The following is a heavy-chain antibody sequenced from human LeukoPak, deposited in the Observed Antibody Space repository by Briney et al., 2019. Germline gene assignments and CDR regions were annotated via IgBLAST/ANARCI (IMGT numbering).Heavy chain of an antibody. V-gene: IGHV4-59*01. CDR3: ARGQGYSYGYAY. CDR2: IYYSGST. CDR1: GGSISSDY. J-gene: IGHJ4*02. Sequence: SETLSLTCIVSGGSISSDYWSWVWQPPGKGLEWIGYIYYSGSTNYNPSLKSRVTISVDTSKNQLSLKLSSVTAADTAVYYCARGQGYSYGYAYWGQGTLVTVSS. D-gene: IGHD5-18*01.